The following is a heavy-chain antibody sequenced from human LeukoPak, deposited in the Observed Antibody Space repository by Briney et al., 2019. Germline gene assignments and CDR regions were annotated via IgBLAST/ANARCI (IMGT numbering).Heavy chain of an antibody. J-gene: IGHJ6*02. D-gene: IGHD3-9*01. CDR2: IYYSGST. CDR1: GGSISSYY. V-gene: IGHV4-59*08. Sequence: SETLSLTCTASGGSISSYYWSWIRQPPGKGLEWIGYIYYSGSTNYNPSLKSRVTISVDTSKNQFSLKLSSVTAADTAVYYCARHGSGAGYQLYHYGMDVWGQGTTVTVSS. CDR3: ARHGSGAGYQLYHYGMDV.